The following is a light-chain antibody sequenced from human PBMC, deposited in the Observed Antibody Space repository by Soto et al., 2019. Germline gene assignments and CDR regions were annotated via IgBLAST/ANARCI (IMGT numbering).Light chain of an antibody. CDR3: QQYNSYPPT. V-gene: IGKV1-5*01. J-gene: IGKJ3*01. CDR1: QSISSW. CDR2: DAS. Sequence: DIQMTQSPSTLSASVGDRVTITCRASQSISSWLAWYQQKPEKAPKLLIYDASSLESGVPSRFSGSGSGTEFTLTISSLQPDDFATYYCQQYNSYPPTFGPGTKVDIK.